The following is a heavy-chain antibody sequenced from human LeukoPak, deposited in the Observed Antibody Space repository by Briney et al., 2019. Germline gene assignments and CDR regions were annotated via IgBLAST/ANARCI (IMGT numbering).Heavy chain of an antibody. D-gene: IGHD6-19*01. CDR3: ARASAVAGKTYYYYYYMDV. V-gene: IGHV5-51*01. J-gene: IGHJ6*03. Sequence: GESLKISCKGSGYRFNSYWIGWVRQMPGKGLEWMGIIYPGDSDTRYSPSFQGQVTISADKSISTAYLQWSSLKASDTAMYYCARASAVAGKTYYYYYYMDVWGKGTTVTISS. CDR2: IYPGDSDT. CDR1: GYRFNSYW.